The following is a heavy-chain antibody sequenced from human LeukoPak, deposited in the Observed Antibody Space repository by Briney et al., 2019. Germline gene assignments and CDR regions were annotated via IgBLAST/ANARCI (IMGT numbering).Heavy chain of an antibody. Sequence: GASVKVSCKASGYTFTDHYIHWVRQAPGQGLEWTGWFNPNSGGADYAQKFQGRVTMTRDTSITTAYMELSSLRSDDTAVYYCLTMIVVVTNSWGQGTLVTVSS. V-gene: IGHV1-2*02. CDR1: GYTFTDHY. CDR3: LTMIVVVTNS. D-gene: IGHD3-22*01. CDR2: FNPNSGGA. J-gene: IGHJ4*02.